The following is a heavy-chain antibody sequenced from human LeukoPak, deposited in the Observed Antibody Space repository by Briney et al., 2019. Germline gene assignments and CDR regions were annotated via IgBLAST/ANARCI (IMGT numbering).Heavy chain of an antibody. J-gene: IGHJ4*02. CDR3: AKESTGSSPDY. CDR1: GFTFSNYG. D-gene: IGHD1-26*01. V-gene: IGHV3-23*01. Sequence: QPGGSLRLSCAASGFTFSNYGMSWLRQAPGKGPEWVSAITGSGDDAYYADSVHGRFTMSRDNSKSTLYLQMNSLRVEDTALYYCAKESTGSSPDYWGQGTLVTVSS. CDR2: ITGSGDDA.